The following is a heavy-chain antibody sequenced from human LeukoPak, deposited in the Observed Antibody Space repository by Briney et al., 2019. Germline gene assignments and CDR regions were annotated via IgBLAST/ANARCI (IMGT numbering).Heavy chain of an antibody. CDR2: INWNGGST. CDR3: ARAYSSSSFFDY. Sequence: PGGSLRLSCAASGFTFDDYGMSWVRQAPGKGLEWVFGINWNGGSTGYADSVKGRFTISRDNAKNSLYLQMNSLKAEDTALYYCARAYSSSSFFDYWGQGTLVTVSS. D-gene: IGHD6-6*01. J-gene: IGHJ4*02. CDR1: GFTFDDYG. V-gene: IGHV3-20*04.